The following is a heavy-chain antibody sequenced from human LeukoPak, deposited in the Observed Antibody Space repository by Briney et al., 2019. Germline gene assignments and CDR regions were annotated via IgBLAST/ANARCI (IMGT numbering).Heavy chain of an antibody. CDR3: ASSRSVAGIWPYYFDY. J-gene: IGHJ4*02. CDR1: GFTVSNNY. CDR2: IYSGGST. V-gene: IGHV3-53*01. D-gene: IGHD6-19*01. Sequence: PGGSLRLSCAASGFTVSNNYMSWVRQAPGKGLEWVSVIYSGGSTYYADSVKGRFTISRDNSMNTLYLQMNNLRAEDTAVYYCASSRSVAGIWPYYFDYWGQGTLVTVSS.